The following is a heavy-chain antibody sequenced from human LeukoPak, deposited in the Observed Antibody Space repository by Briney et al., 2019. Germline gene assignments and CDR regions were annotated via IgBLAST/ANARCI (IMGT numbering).Heavy chain of an antibody. CDR1: GYTFTSYV. D-gene: IGHD3-22*01. Sequence: ASVKVSCKASGYTFTSYVISWVRQAPGQGLEWMGWISAYNGNTNYAQKLQGRVTMTTDTSTSTAYMELRSLRSDDTAVYYCARDYRTRPYYYDSSGYPAIDYWGQGTLVTVSS. CDR2: ISAYNGNT. V-gene: IGHV1-18*01. CDR3: ARDYRTRPYYYDSSGYPAIDY. J-gene: IGHJ4*02.